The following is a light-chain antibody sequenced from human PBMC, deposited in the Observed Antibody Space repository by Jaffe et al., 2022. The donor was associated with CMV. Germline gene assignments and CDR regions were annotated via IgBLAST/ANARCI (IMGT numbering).Light chain of an antibody. Sequence: DIQMTQSPSSLSTSVGDRVTITCRASQTIRYYLNWYQQKPGKAPNLLISAVSSLQSGVPSRFSGSGSGTDFTLTISNLQPEDFATYYCQQSFSSPYTFGQGTKLEIK. CDR1: QTIRYY. CDR2: AVS. CDR3: QQSFSSPYT. V-gene: IGKV1-39*01. J-gene: IGKJ2*01.